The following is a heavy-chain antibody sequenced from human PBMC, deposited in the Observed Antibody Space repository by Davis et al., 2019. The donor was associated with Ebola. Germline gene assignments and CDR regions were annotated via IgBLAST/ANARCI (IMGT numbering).Heavy chain of an antibody. Sequence: SETLSLICAVSGGSISSSNWWSWVRQPPGKGLEWIGEIYHSGSTNYNPSLKSRVTISVDKSKNQFSLKLSSVTAADTAVYYCARDQAVALPDYYYYGMDVWGQGTTVTVSS. CDR1: GGSISSSNW. V-gene: IGHV4-4*02. J-gene: IGHJ6*02. CDR2: IYHSGST. CDR3: ARDQAVALPDYYYYGMDV. D-gene: IGHD4-23*01.